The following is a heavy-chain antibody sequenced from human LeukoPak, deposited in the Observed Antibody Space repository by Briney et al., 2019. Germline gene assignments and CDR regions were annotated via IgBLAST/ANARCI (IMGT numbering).Heavy chain of an antibody. CDR1: GFIFNDYF. V-gene: IGHV3-11*01. CDR2: ITNNGRKT. CDR3: ARDLMGIAYRGAFYY. Sequence: PGGSLRLSCAASGFIFNDYFMGWIRQIPGKGLEWVSYITNNGRKTYYADSMKGRFTISRDNAKNSLYLQMNSLRAEGTAVYYCARDLMGIAYRGAFYYWGQGTLVTVSS. D-gene: IGHD6-13*01. J-gene: IGHJ4*02.